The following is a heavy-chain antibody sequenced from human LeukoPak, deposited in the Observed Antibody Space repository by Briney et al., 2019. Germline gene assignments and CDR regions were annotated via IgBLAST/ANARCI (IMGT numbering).Heavy chain of an antibody. CDR2: IKQDGSEK. D-gene: IGHD3/OR15-3a*01. V-gene: IGHV3-7*03. J-gene: IGHJ4*02. CDR1: GFTFGDTW. Sequence: SGGSLRLSCAASGFTFGDTWMNWVRQVPGQGLEWVANIKQDGSEKFYVASVKGRFTISRDNGKSSLCLQMNSLRAEDTALYYCATSYDMGWLIGYWGQGTLVTVSS. CDR3: ATSYDMGWLIGY.